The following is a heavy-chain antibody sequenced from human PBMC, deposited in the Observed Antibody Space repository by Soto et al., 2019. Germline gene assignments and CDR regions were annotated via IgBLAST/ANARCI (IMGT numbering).Heavy chain of an antibody. J-gene: IGHJ6*03. Sequence: ASVKVSCKASGYTFTSYAMHWVRQAPGQRLEWMGWINAGNGNTKYSQKFQGRVTITRDTSASTAYMELSSLRSEDTAVYYCARDNYDYIWGSYRYPSVYMDVWGKGTTVTVSS. CDR3: ARDNYDYIWGSYRYPSVYMDV. CDR1: GYTFTSYA. CDR2: INAGNGNT. D-gene: IGHD3-16*02. V-gene: IGHV1-3*01.